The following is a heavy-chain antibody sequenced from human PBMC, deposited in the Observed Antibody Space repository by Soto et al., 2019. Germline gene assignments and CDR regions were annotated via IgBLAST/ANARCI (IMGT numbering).Heavy chain of an antibody. CDR1: GFNFSISA. CDR2: ISARGLSR. CDR3: ATDPNGAKVTTTGGYSDP. Sequence: GGCRRLSCAGAGFNFSISAMNWVRQAPGRGLEWVSSISARGLSRYYADSVKGRFTISRDNSKNTLSLQMNNLRVDDSAVYYCATDPNGAKVTTTGGYSDPWGQGTLVTVSS. J-gene: IGHJ5*02. V-gene: IGHV3-23*01. D-gene: IGHD4-17*01.